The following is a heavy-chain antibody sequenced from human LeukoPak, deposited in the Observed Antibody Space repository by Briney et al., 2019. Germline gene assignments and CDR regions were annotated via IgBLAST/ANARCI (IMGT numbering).Heavy chain of an antibody. CDR2: ISNSGNTI. J-gene: IGHJ6*02. CDR1: GFTFGDYY. CDR3: ATYTNWVAGDV. V-gene: IGHV3-11*04. Sequence: RGSLRLSCAASGFTFGDYYMTWIRQAPGKGLEWVSYISNSGNTIKEADSVKGRFTISRDNAKNSLYLQMNSLRAEDTAVYYCATYTNWVAGDVWGQGTTVSVSS. D-gene: IGHD1-1*01.